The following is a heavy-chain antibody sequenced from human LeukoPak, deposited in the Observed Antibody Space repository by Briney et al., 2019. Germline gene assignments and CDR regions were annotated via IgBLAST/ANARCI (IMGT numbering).Heavy chain of an antibody. CDR1: GYTFTSYS. CDR2: IKTSGGST. CDR3: ARQSEYSSSPGSSDY. Sequence: ASVKVSCKASGYTFTSYSMHWVRQAPGQGLEWMGIIKTSGGSTYYAQKFQGRVTMTRDTSTSTVYMELSSLRSEDTAVYYCARQSEYSSSPGSSDYWGQGTLVTVSS. J-gene: IGHJ4*02. V-gene: IGHV1-46*01. D-gene: IGHD6-6*01.